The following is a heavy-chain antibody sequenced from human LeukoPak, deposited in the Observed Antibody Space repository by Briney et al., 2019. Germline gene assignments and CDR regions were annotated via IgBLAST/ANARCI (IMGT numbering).Heavy chain of an antibody. D-gene: IGHD1-1*01. CDR2: IYGGGNT. CDR3: ARDGAGGSGFDY. CDR1: GFTVSSNS. Sequence: GGSLRLSCAASGFTVSSNSMSWVRQAPGKGLEWVSVIYGGGNTFDADSVKGRFTISRDNSKNTLYLQMNSLRAEDTAIYYCARDGAGGSGFDYWGQGTLITVSS. V-gene: IGHV3-53*01. J-gene: IGHJ4*02.